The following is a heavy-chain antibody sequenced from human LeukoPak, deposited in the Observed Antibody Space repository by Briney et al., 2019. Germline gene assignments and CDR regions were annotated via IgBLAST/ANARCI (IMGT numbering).Heavy chain of an antibody. CDR3: ARWNYDILTGYYSYYYYMDV. J-gene: IGHJ6*03. Sequence: PGGSLRLSCAASGFTFSSYWMHWVRQAPGKGLVWVSRINSDGSSTNYADSVKGRFTISRDNAKNTLYLQMNSLRAEDTAVYYCARWNYDILTGYYSYYYYMDVWGKGTTVTVSS. V-gene: IGHV3-74*01. D-gene: IGHD3-9*01. CDR1: GFTFSSYW. CDR2: INSDGSST.